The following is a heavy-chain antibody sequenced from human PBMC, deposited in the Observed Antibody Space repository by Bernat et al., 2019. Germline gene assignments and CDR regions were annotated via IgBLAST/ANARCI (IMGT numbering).Heavy chain of an antibody. J-gene: IGHJ6*02. Sequence: VQLVESGGGVVQPGRSLRLSCAASGFTFSSYAMHWVRQAPGKGLEWVSAISGSGGSTYYADSVKGRFTISRDNSKNTLYLQMNSLRAEDTAVYYCAKDTSLGVRYGMDVWGQGTTVTVSS. V-gene: IGHV3-23*04. CDR3: AKDTSLGVRYGMDV. D-gene: IGHD3-16*01. CDR1: GFTFSSYA. CDR2: ISGSGGST.